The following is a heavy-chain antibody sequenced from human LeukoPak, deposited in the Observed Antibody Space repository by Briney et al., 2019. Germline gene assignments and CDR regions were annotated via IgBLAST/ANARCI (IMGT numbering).Heavy chain of an antibody. J-gene: IGHJ4*02. Sequence: SQTLSLTCAISGDSVSSNSAAWNCLRQSPSRGLEWLGRTYYRSKWYNDYAVSVKSRITINPDTSKNQFSLQLNSVTPEDTAIYYCAREMGPFHYWGQGTLVTVSS. D-gene: IGHD1-26*01. V-gene: IGHV6-1*01. CDR3: AREMGPFHY. CDR2: TYYRSKWYN. CDR1: GDSVSSNSAA.